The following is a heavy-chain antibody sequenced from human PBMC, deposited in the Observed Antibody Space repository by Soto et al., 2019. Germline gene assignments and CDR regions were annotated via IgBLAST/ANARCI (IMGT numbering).Heavy chain of an antibody. CDR2: IIPIFGTA. D-gene: IGHD6-13*01. CDR3: ATTPARTGIAAAGDTYYFDY. J-gene: IGHJ4*02. Sequence: QVQLVQSGAEVKKPGSSVKVSCKASGGTFSSYAISWVRQAPGQGLEWMGGIIPIFGTANYAQKFQGRVTITADESTSTAYMELSSLRSEDTAVYYCATTPARTGIAAAGDTYYFDYWGQGTLVTVSS. CDR1: GGTFSSYA. V-gene: IGHV1-69*01.